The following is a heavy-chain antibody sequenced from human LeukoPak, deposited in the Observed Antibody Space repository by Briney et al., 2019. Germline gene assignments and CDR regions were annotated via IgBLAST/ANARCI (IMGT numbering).Heavy chain of an antibody. CDR1: GGSFSGYY. CDR3: ASHWYRYYMDV. V-gene: IGHV4-34*01. J-gene: IGHJ6*03. CDR2: INHSGST. D-gene: IGHD1-1*01. Sequence: SETLSLTCAVYGGSFSGYYWSWIRQPPGKGLEWIGEINHSGSTNYNPSLKGRVTISVDTSKNQFSLKLSSVTAADTAVYYCASHWYRYYMDVWGKGTTVTVSS.